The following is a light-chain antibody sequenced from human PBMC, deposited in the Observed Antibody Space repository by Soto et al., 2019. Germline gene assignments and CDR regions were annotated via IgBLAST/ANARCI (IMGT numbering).Light chain of an antibody. CDR1: QSISNW. V-gene: IGKV1-5*03. Sequence: DIQMTQSPSTLSASVGDRVTITCRASQSISNWLAWYQQKPGEAPNLLIYKASTLESGVPSRFRGSGSGRDFTLTIAGLQPEDMATYYCQQSYNYPWTFGQGTKVDIK. CDR3: QQSYNYPWT. CDR2: KAS. J-gene: IGKJ1*01.